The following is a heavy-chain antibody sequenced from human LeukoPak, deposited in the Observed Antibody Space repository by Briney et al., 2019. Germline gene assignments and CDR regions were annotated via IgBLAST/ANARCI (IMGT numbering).Heavy chain of an antibody. CDR2: ISSSSSTI. J-gene: IGHJ4*02. CDR1: GFIFSSYS. D-gene: IGHD6-13*01. Sequence: GGSLRLSCAASGFIFSSYSMNWVRQAPGKGLEWVSYISSSSSTIYYADSVKGRFTISRDNAKNSLYLQMNSLRAEDTAVYYCAKDPRRYSRTGGYFDYWGQGTLVTVSS. CDR3: AKDPRRYSRTGGYFDY. V-gene: IGHV3-48*01.